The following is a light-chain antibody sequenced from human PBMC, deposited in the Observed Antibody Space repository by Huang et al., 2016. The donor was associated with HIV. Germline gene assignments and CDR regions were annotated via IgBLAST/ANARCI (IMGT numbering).Light chain of an antibody. Sequence: DILLTQSPSSLSASVGDRVTITCRASQNINTYLNWYQQKPGKAPNLLIHSASTLQTGVPSRFSGSGAGTDFTLTVNSLQPEVSATYYCQQGYSALITFGQGTRL. CDR1: QNINTY. J-gene: IGKJ5*01. V-gene: IGKV1-39*01. CDR3: QQGYSALIT. CDR2: SAS.